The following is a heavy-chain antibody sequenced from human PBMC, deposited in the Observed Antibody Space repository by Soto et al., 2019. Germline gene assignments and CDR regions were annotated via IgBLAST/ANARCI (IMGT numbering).Heavy chain of an antibody. CDR3: ARGPNYYDSRSSIY. J-gene: IGHJ4*02. CDR2: ISAYNGET. V-gene: IGHV1-18*01. Sequence: ASVKVSCKASGYTFSNYAISWVRQAPGQGLEWMGWISAYNGETKYAQNLQDRVTMTTDTSTSTAYMELRSLRSDDTAVYYCARGPNYYDSRSSIYWGQGTLVTVSS. CDR1: GYTFSNYA. D-gene: IGHD3-22*01.